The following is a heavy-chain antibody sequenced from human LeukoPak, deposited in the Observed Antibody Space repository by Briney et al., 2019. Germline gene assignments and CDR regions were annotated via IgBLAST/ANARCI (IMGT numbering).Heavy chain of an antibody. Sequence: GASVKVSCKASGGTFSSYAISWVRQAPGQGLEWMGRIIPILGIANYAQKFQGRVTITADKSTSTADMELSSLRSEDTAVYYCARRFRGGLNNWFDPWGQGTLVTVSS. V-gene: IGHV1-69*04. CDR2: IIPILGIA. D-gene: IGHD3-16*01. CDR3: ARRFRGGLNNWFDP. CDR1: GGTFSSYA. J-gene: IGHJ5*02.